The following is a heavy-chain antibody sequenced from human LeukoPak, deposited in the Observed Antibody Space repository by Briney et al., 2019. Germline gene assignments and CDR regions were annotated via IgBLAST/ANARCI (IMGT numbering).Heavy chain of an antibody. CDR3: AREIPPWEQGFDY. V-gene: IGHV4-30-2*01. D-gene: IGHD1/OR15-1a*01. CDR1: GGSISSGGYY. Sequence: SETLSLTCTVSGGSISSGGYYWSWIRQPPGKGLEWIGYIYHSGSTYYNPSLKSRVTISVDRSKNQFSLKLSSVTAADTAVYYCAREIPPWEQGFDYWGQGTLVTVSS. CDR2: IYHSGST. J-gene: IGHJ4*02.